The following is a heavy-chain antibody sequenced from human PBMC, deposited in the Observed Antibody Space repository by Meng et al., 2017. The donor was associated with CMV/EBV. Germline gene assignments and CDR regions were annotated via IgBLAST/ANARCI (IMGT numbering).Heavy chain of an antibody. D-gene: IGHD3-3*01. V-gene: IGHV3-21*01. CDR1: GFTFSSYS. CDR2: ISSSSSYI. CDR3: ARDLGYDFWSGYYIPKVPHPFDY. J-gene: IGHJ4*02. Sequence: GESLKISCVASGFTFSSYSMNWVRQAPGKGLEWVSSISSSSSYIYYADSVKGRFTISRDNAKNSLYLQMNSLRAEDTAVYYCARDLGYDFWSGYYIPKVPHPFDYWGQGTLVTVSS.